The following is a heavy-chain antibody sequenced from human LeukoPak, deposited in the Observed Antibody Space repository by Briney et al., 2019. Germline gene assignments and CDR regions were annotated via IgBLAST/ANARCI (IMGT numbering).Heavy chain of an antibody. Sequence: SETLSLTCTVSGGSISSGGYYWSWIRRHPGKGLEWIGYIYYSGSTYYNPSLKSRVTISVDTSKNQFSLKLSSVTAADTAVYYCARHIWFGELSHFDYWGQGTLVTVSS. V-gene: IGHV4-31*03. J-gene: IGHJ4*02. CDR3: ARHIWFGELSHFDY. D-gene: IGHD3-10*01. CDR2: IYYSGST. CDR1: GGSISSGGYY.